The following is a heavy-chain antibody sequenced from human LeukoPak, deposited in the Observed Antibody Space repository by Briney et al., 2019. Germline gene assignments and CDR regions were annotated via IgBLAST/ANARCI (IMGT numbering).Heavy chain of an antibody. CDR2: IYYSGST. Sequence: SETLSLTCTVSGGSISSYYWSWIRQPPGKGLERIGYIYYSGSTNYNPSLKSRVTISVDTSKNQFSLKLSSVTAADTAVYYCAREVAAAGTPYNWFDLWGQGTLVTVSS. D-gene: IGHD6-13*01. CDR3: AREVAAAGTPYNWFDL. V-gene: IGHV4-59*01. J-gene: IGHJ5*02. CDR1: GGSISSYY.